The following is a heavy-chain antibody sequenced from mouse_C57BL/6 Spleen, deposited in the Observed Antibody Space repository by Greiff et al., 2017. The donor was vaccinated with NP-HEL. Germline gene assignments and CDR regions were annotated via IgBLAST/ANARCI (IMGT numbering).Heavy chain of an antibody. CDR3: ARGGYYDYDEGGYYAMDY. V-gene: IGHV1-18*01. CDR1: GYTFTDYN. CDR2: INPNNGGT. Sequence: VQLQQSGPELVKPGASVKIPCKASGYTFTDYNMDWVKQSHGKSLEWIGDINPNNGGTIYNQKFKGKATLTVDKSSSTAYMELRSLTSEDTAVYDCARGGYYDYDEGGYYAMDYWGQGTSVTVSS. D-gene: IGHD2-4*01. J-gene: IGHJ4*01.